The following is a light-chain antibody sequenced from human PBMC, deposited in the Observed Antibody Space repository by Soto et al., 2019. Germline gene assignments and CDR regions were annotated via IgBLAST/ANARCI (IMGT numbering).Light chain of an antibody. CDR2: GNS. V-gene: IGLV1-40*01. Sequence: QSVLTQPPSVSGAPGQRVTISCTGSSSNIGAGYDVHWYQQLPGTAPKLLIYGNSNRPSGVPDRLSGSKSGTSASLAITGLQDEDEADYYCQSYDSSLSNWVFGGGTQLTVL. J-gene: IGLJ3*02. CDR1: SSNIGAGYD. CDR3: QSYDSSLSNWV.